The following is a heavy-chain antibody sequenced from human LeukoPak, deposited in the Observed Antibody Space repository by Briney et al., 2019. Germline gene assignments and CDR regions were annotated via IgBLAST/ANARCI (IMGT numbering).Heavy chain of an antibody. CDR3: ARNSWAVPNNWFDP. V-gene: IGHV3-21*01. CDR1: GFTFSSYS. D-gene: IGHD2-15*01. Sequence: GGSLRLSCAASGFTFSSYSMNWVRQAPGKGLEWVSSISSSSSYIYYADSVKGRFTISRDNAKNSLYLQMNSLRAEDTAVYCCARNSWAVPNNWFDPWGQGTLVTVSS. CDR2: ISSSSSYI. J-gene: IGHJ5*02.